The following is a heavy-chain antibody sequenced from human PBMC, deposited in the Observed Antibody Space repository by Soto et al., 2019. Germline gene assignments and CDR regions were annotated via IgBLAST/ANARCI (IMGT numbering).Heavy chain of an antibody. CDR2: TYRGGSVT. D-gene: IGHD3-16*01. CDR3: VNFGGFPRFDP. V-gene: IGHV4-4*02. CDR1: GGSTSNYYW. Sequence: QVQLQESGPGLVEPSGTLSLTCAVSGGSTSNYYWWSWVRQPPGQGLEWIGETYRGGSVTNYNPSLKRRVTISVDKSKNQFSLRLSSVTAADTAVYYCVNFGGFPRFDPWGQGTLVTVSS. J-gene: IGHJ5*02.